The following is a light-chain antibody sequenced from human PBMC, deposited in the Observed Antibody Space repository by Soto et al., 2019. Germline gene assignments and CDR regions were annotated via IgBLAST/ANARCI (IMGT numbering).Light chain of an antibody. CDR3: QQFGASLTWT. CDR1: QSVYSDY. Sequence: EIVLTQSPGTLSLSPGERATLSCRASQSVYSDYLAWFQQKPGQAPRLLIYGASTRTTGIPDRFSGSGSGTDFTLTISRLEPEDFAVYYCQQFGASLTWTFGQGTKVDIK. J-gene: IGKJ1*01. V-gene: IGKV3-20*01. CDR2: GAS.